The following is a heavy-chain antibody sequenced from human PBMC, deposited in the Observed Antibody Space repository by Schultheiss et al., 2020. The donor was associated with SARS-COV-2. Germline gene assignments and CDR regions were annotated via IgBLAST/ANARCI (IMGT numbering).Heavy chain of an antibody. CDR3: ARNLYYDFWSGYTPYYYYGMDV. J-gene: IGHJ6*02. D-gene: IGHD3-3*01. CDR1: GGSISSGDHY. V-gene: IGHV4-61*08. CDR2: IYYSGST. Sequence: SETLSLTCTVSGGSISSGDHYWSWIRQPPGKGLEWIGYIYYSGSTNYNPSLKSRVTISVDTSKNQFSLKLSSVTAADTAVYYCARNLYYDFWSGYTPYYYYGMDVWGQGTTVTVSS.